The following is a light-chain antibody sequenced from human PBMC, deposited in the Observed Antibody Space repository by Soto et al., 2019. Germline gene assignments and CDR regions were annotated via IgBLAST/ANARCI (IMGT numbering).Light chain of an antibody. CDR1: QSVSSS. CDR2: EAS. V-gene: IGKV3D-15*01. Sequence: VLTQSPDSLSVSPGERATLSCMASQSVSSSYLAWYQQKPGQAPRLLMYEASNRATGIPARFSGSGSGTEFTLTISSLQSEDFAVYYCQQYNNWPLTFGGGTKVDIK. J-gene: IGKJ4*01. CDR3: QQYNNWPLT.